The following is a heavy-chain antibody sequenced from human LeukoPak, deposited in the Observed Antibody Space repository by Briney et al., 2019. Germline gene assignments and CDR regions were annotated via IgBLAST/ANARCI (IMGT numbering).Heavy chain of an antibody. D-gene: IGHD1-26*01. V-gene: IGHV4-59*08. CDR3: ARHEGSTGGYNWFDP. CDR1: GGSISNYY. Sequence: SETLSLTCTVSGGSISNYYWSWIRQPPGKGLEWIGYIYYSGNTNYNPSLKSRVTILVDTSKNQFSLKLNSVTAADTAVYYCARHEGSTGGYNWFDPWGQGTLVTVSS. J-gene: IGHJ5*02. CDR2: IYYSGNT.